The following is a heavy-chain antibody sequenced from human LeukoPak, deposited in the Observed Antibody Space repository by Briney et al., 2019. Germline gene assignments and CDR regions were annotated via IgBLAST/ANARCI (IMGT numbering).Heavy chain of an antibody. CDR1: GGSISSYY. J-gene: IGHJ6*03. Sequence: PSETLSLTCTVSGGSISSYYWSWIRQPPGKGLEWIGYIYYSGSTNYNPSLKSRVTISVDTSKNQFSLKLSSVTAADTAVYYCARQGRDGYNYVYFWGSNYHYYYYMDVWGKGTTVTVSS. D-gene: IGHD5-24*01. CDR3: ARQGRDGYNYVYFWGSNYHYYYYMDV. V-gene: IGHV4-59*01. CDR2: IYYSGST.